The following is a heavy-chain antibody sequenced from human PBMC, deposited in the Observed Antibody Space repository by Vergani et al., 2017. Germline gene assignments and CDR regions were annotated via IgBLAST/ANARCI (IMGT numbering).Heavy chain of an antibody. CDR2: ISGSGGST. CDR3: ARDGKVGGYYYYGMDV. CDR1: GFTFSSYA. Sequence: EVQLLESGGGLVQPGGSLRLSCAASGFTFSSYAMSWVRQAPGKGLEWVSAISGSGGSTYYADSVKGRFTISRDNSKNTLYLQMNSLRAEDTAVYYCARDGKVGGYYYYGMDVWGQGTTVTVSS. J-gene: IGHJ6*02. V-gene: IGHV3-23*01. D-gene: IGHD1-26*01.